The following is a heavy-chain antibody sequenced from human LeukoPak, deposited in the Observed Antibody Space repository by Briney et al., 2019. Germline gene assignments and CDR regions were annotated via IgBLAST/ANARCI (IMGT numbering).Heavy chain of an antibody. J-gene: IGHJ4*02. D-gene: IGHD6-13*01. Sequence: GSSVKVSCKASGGTFSSYAISWVRQAPGQGLEWIGGIIPIFGTANYAQKFQGRVTITTDESTSTAYMELSSLRSEDTAVYYCAHEAAAGLGRFDYWGQGTLVTVSS. CDR1: GGTFSSYA. V-gene: IGHV1-69*05. CDR3: AHEAAAGLGRFDY. CDR2: IIPIFGTA.